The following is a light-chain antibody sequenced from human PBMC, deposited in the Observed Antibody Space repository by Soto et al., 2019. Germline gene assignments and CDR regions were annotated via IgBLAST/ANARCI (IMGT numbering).Light chain of an antibody. J-gene: IGKJ4*01. CDR2: DAS. V-gene: IGKV3-11*01. CDR3: QQRSSGPRT. Sequence: EIMLTQSPAAVSVSRGEIGALRFMASQSFTSYLAWYQQKPGQAPRLLIYDASNRATGIPARFSGSGSGTDFTLTISSLQSEDFAVYYCQQRSSGPRTFGGGTKVDIK. CDR1: QSFTSY.